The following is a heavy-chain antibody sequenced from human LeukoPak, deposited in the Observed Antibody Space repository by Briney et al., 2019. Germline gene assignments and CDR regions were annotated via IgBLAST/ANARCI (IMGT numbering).Heavy chain of an antibody. D-gene: IGHD6-6*01. CDR2: INPNSGGT. V-gene: IGHV1-2*06. CDR1: GYTFTGYY. J-gene: IGHJ5*02. CDR3: ARDSRIAARREGYNWFDP. Sequence: ASVKVSRKASGYTFTGYYMHWVRQAPGQGLEWMGRINPNSGGTNYAQKFQGRVTMTRDTSISTAYMELSRLRSDDTAVYYCARDSRIAARREGYNWFDPWGQGTLVTVSS.